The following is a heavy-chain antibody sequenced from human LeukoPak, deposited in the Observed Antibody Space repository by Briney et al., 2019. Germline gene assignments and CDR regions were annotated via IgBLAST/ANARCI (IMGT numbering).Heavy chain of an antibody. CDR1: GFTFSSYE. D-gene: IGHD6-13*01. CDR3: ARDGTVAAAGLDY. CDR2: ISSSGSTI. J-gene: IGHJ4*02. Sequence: PGGSLRLSSAASGFTFSSYEMNWVRQAPGKGLEWVSYISSSGSTIYYADSVKGRFTISRDNAKNSLYLQMNSLRAEDTAVYYCARDGTVAAAGLDYWGQGTLVTVSS. V-gene: IGHV3-48*03.